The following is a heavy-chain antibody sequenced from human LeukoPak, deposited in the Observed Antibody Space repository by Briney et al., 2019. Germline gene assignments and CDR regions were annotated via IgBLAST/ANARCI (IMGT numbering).Heavy chain of an antibody. CDR2: INERGTDS. CDR1: GFTFSGHW. J-gene: IGHJ4*02. CDR3: VRDETLWTLDW. V-gene: IGHV3-74*03. Sequence: RGSLRLSCTASGFTFSGHWIHWVRQPPGMGLVWVSRINERGTDSMYAESVKGRFTISRDNAKNTVYLQMNSLRAEDTAVYYCVRDETLWTLDWWGQGTLVTVSS. D-gene: IGHD1-1*01.